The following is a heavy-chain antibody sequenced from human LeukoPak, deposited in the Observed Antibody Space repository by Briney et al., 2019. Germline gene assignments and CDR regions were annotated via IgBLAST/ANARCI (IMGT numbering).Heavy chain of an antibody. CDR1: GGSISGYY. V-gene: IGHV4-4*07. CDR2: IYSSGST. CDR3: AREAPYDFWSGYYGA. J-gene: IGHJ5*02. D-gene: IGHD3-3*01. Sequence: SETLSLTCTVSGGSISGYYWSWIRQPAGKGLEWIGRIYSSGSTNYNPSLKSRVTISVDTSKDQFSLKLSSVTAADTAVYYCAREAPYDFWSGYYGAWGQGTLVTVSS.